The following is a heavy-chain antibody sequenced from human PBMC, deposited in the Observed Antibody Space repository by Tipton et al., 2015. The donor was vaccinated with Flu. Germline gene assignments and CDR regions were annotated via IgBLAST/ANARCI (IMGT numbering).Heavy chain of an antibody. CDR3: ARASSSGTYYAYPEGYFAIYV. D-gene: IGHD1-26*01. CDR2: ISRSDNNI. J-gene: IGHJ6*02. Sequence: QLVQSGGSLVKPGGSLRLSCAASGFIFSGYSMNWIRQAPGKGLEWVSSISRSDNNIYYADSVKGRFTISRDNAKNSLYLQMNSLRVGDTAVYYCARASSSGTYYAYPEGYFAIYVWGQGITVTVSS. CDR1: GFIFSGYS. V-gene: IGHV3-21*01.